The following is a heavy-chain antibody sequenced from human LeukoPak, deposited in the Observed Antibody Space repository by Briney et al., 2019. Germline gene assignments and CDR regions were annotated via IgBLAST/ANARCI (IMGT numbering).Heavy chain of an antibody. Sequence: GGSLRLSYAASGFTFSTYWMHWVRQAPGKGLVWVSRINSDGSSTDYADSVKGRFTISRDNAKNTLYLQMNSLTAEDTAVYYCASRPRGTYFFDHWGQGTLVTVSS. CDR2: INSDGSST. J-gene: IGHJ4*02. CDR3: ASRPRGTYFFDH. CDR1: GFTFSTYW. D-gene: IGHD3-16*01. V-gene: IGHV3-74*01.